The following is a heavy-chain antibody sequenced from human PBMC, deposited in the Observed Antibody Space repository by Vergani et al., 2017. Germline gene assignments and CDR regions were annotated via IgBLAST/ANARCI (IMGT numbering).Heavy chain of an antibody. CDR3: ARDVRGSSSFKYYYYYGMDV. Sequence: QVQLVESGGGVVQPGRSLRLSCAASGFTFSSYAMHWVRQAPGKGLEWVAVISYDGSNKYYADSVKGRFTISRDNSKNTLYLQMNSLRAEDTAVYYCARDVRGSSSFKYYYYYGMDVWGQGTTVTVSS. CDR1: GFTFSSYA. V-gene: IGHV3-30*01. D-gene: IGHD6-6*01. CDR2: ISYDGSNK. J-gene: IGHJ6*02.